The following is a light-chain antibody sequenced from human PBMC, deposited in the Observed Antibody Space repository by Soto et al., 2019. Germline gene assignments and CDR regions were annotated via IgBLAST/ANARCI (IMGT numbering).Light chain of an antibody. Sequence: QSALTQPASVSGSPGQSITISCTGTSSDVGSYNLVTWYQQHPGKAPKFMIYEGSKRPSGVSDRFSGSKSGNTASLTISGLQAEDEADYYCSSYAGSSTVVFGGGTKVTVL. J-gene: IGLJ2*01. V-gene: IGLV2-23*01. CDR1: SSDVGSYNL. CDR2: EGS. CDR3: SSYAGSSTVV.